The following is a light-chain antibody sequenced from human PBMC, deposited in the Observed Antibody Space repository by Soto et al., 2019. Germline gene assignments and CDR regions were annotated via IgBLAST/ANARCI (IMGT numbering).Light chain of an antibody. Sequence: QSALTQPASVSGSPGKSITISCTGTSSDVGSYNLVSWYQQHPGKAPKLMIYEGSKRPSGVPDRFSGSKSGTSASLAISGLQSEDEADYYCAAWDDSLNGPVFGTGTKVTVL. CDR3: AAWDDSLNGPV. CDR2: EGS. V-gene: IGLV2-14*02. CDR1: SSDVGSYNL. J-gene: IGLJ1*01.